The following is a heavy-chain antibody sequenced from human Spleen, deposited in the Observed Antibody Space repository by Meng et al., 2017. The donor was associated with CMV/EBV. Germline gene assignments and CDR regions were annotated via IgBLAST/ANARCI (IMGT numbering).Heavy chain of an antibody. CDR3: TRLGDADYYDNSGYYN. CDR1: GFTFSGSA. CDR2: IRSKTNTYAT. J-gene: IGHJ4*02. V-gene: IGHV3-73*01. D-gene: IGHD3-22*01. Sequence: GGSLRLSCAASGFTFSGSAMHWVRQASGKGLEWVGRIRSKTNTYATAYAASLKGRFTISRDDSKNTAYLQMNSLKPEDTAVYYCTRLGDADYYDNSGYYNWGQGTLVTVS.